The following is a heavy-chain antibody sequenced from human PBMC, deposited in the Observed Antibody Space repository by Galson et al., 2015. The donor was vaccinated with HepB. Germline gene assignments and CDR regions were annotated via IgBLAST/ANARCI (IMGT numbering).Heavy chain of an antibody. D-gene: IGHD3-10*01. CDR1: GYTFTGYY. J-gene: IGHJ3*02. V-gene: IGHV1-2*04. Sequence: SVKVSCKASGYTFTGYYMHWVRQAPGQGLEWMGWINPNSGGTNYAQKFQGWVTMTRDTSISTAYMELSRLRSDDTAVYYCARVKYGSGRPGAFDIWGQGTMVTVSS. CDR2: INPNSGGT. CDR3: ARVKYGSGRPGAFDI.